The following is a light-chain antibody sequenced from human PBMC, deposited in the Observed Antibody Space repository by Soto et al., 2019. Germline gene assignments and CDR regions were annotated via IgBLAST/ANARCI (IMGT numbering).Light chain of an antibody. CDR2: KVS. J-gene: IGKJ1*01. CDR1: RSLLYRGDGNTY. Sequence: DVVMTQSPLSLAVTLGQPASISCRSSRSLLYRGDGNTYLSWFQQRPGQSPRRLIYKVSNRDSEVPDRCGGSGADTEFKLNISSVQAEDVVDSYCEQGKHWPPRTFGQGTKVEIK. CDR3: EQGKHWPPRT. V-gene: IGKV2-30*01.